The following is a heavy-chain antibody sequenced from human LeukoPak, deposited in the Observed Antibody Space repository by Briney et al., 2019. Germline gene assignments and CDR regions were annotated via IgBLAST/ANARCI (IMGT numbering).Heavy chain of an antibody. CDR3: ARSPAGYSSSWYVDY. CDR2: ISGIGNTI. CDR1: GFTFSDYY. D-gene: IGHD6-13*01. J-gene: IGHJ4*02. Sequence: GGSLRLSCAASGFTFSDYYMSWIRQAPGKGLEWVSYISGIGNTIYYADSVKGRFTISTDNANNSLYLQMNSLRAEDSALYYCARSPAGYSSSWYVDYWGQGTLVTVSS. V-gene: IGHV3-11*04.